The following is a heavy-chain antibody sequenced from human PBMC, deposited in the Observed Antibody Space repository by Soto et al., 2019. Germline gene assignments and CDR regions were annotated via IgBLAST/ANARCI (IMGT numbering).Heavy chain of an antibody. CDR3: ARGAVATSGGHDY. Sequence: QVQLQESGPGLVKPSETLSLTCTVSGGSVSSGNYYWSWIRQPPGKGLEWIGYIYYSGSTNSNPSLKSRVTTSVDTSKNQCSLKLSSVTAADTAVYYCARGAVATSGGHDYLGQGTLVTVSS. V-gene: IGHV4-61*01. CDR2: IYYSGST. D-gene: IGHD6-19*01. J-gene: IGHJ4*02. CDR1: GGSVSSGNYY.